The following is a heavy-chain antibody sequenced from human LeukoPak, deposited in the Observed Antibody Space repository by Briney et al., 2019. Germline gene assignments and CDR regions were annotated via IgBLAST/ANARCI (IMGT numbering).Heavy chain of an antibody. V-gene: IGHV1-18*01. Sequence: ASVKVSCKASGYTFTSYGISWVRQAPGQGLEWMGWISAYNGNTNYAQKLQGRVTMTTDTSTSTAYMELRSLRSDDTAVYYCASMVPPPPVYGMDVWGQGTTVTVSS. CDR2: ISAYNGNT. J-gene: IGHJ6*02. CDR3: ASMVPPPPVYGMDV. D-gene: IGHD3-10*01. CDR1: GYTFTSYG.